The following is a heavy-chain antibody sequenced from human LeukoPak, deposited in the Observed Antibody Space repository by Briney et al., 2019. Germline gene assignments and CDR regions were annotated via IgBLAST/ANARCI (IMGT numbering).Heavy chain of an antibody. CDR2: IYWNDDK. Sequence: SGPTLVNPTQTLTLTFTCSGFSLSTRGVGVGWIRQPPGKALEWLALIYWNDDKRYSPSLKSRLTITKDTSKNQVVLTMTNMDPVDTATYYCAHRHPRGIAVEFDFWGQGTLVTVSS. D-gene: IGHD6-19*01. V-gene: IGHV2-5*01. CDR3: AHRHPRGIAVEFDF. J-gene: IGHJ4*02. CDR1: GFSLSTRGVG.